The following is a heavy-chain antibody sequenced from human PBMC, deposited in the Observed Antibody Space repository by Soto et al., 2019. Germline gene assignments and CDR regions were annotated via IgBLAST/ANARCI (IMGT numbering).Heavy chain of an antibody. V-gene: IGHV3-15*07. D-gene: IGHD6-19*01. CDR3: TTEAPPGSGWYGYYFDY. CDR1: GFTFSNAW. CDR2: IKSKTDGGTT. J-gene: IGHJ4*02. Sequence: GGSLRLSCAASGFTFSNAWMNWVRQAPGKGLEWVGRIKSKTDGGTTDYAAPVKGRFTISRDDSKNTLYLQMNSLKTEDTAVYYCTTEAPPGSGWYGYYFDYWGQGTLVTVSS.